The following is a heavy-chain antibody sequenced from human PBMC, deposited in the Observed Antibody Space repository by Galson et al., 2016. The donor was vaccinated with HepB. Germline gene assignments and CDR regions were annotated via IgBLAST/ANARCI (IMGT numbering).Heavy chain of an antibody. J-gene: IGHJ4*01. D-gene: IGHD3-22*01. CDR2: IDPSDSYT. CDR1: GYSFTSYW. CDR3: ARHRYCYDSSGYYYALGY. V-gene: IGHV5-10-1*01. Sequence: QSGAEVKKPGESLRISCKGSGYSFTSYWISWVRQMPGKGLEWMGRIDPSDSYTNYSPSFQGHVTISADKSISTAYLQWSSLKASDTAMYYCARHRYCYDSSGYYYALGYWGQGTLVTVSS.